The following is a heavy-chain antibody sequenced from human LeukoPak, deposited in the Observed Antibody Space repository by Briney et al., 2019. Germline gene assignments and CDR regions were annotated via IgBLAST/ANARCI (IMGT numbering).Heavy chain of an antibody. Sequence: GGSLRLSCAASGFTFSSYAMHWVRQAPGKGLEWVAVISYDGSNKYYADSVKGRFTISRDNSKNTLYLQMNSLRAEDTAVYYCARDDLGSYFGYYYYGMDVWGQGTTVTVSS. D-gene: IGHD1-26*01. CDR1: GFTFSSYA. V-gene: IGHV3-30-3*01. CDR2: ISYDGSNK. J-gene: IGHJ6*02. CDR3: ARDDLGSYFGYYYYGMDV.